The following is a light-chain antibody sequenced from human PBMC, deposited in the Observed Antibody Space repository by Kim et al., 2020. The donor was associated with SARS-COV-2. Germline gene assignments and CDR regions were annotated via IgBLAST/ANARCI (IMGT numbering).Light chain of an antibody. CDR2: DVN. CDR3: SSYTIRSTYV. CDR1: NNDVGGYDF. V-gene: IGLV2-14*03. J-gene: IGLJ1*01. Sequence: QSALTQPASVSGSPGQSITISCTGTNNDVGGYDFVAWYQHHPGKAPRLIIFDVNKRSSGFSNRFSGSKSGNTASLTISGLQAEDEADYYCSSYTIRSTYVFGSGTKSPS.